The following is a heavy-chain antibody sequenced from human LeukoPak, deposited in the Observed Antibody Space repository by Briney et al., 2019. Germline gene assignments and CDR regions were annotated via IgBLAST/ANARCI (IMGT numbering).Heavy chain of an antibody. CDR1: GFTFSDYY. D-gene: IGHD5-12*01. CDR3: ARESGYVHNYYYYMDV. CDR2: ISSSGSTI. Sequence: GGSLRLSCAASGFTFSDYYMSWIRQAPGKGLEWVSYISSSGSTIYYADSVKGRFTISRDNAKNSLYLQMNSLRAEDTAVYYCARESGYVHNYYYYMDVWGKGTTVTISS. V-gene: IGHV3-11*01. J-gene: IGHJ6*03.